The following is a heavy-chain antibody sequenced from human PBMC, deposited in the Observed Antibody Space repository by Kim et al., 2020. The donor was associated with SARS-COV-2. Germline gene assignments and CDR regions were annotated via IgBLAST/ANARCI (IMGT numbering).Heavy chain of an antibody. CDR3: AKASWGPDMDV. CDR1: GFTFSSYG. D-gene: IGHD7-27*01. V-gene: IGHV3-30*18. CDR2: ISYDGSNK. Sequence: GGSLSLSCAASGFTFSSYGMHWVRQAPGKGLEWVAVISYDGSNKYYADSVKGRFTISRDNSKNTLYLQMNSLRAEDTAVYYCAKASWGPDMDVWGKGTTV. J-gene: IGHJ6*03.